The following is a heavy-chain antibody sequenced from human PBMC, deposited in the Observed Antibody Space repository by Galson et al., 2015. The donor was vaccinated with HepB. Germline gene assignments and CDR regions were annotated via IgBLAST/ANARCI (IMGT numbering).Heavy chain of an antibody. CDR2: IYWDGDK. CDR3: AHTFYSGGWYDSHYFYY. CDR1: GFSLSTYGVG. Sequence: PALVKPTQTLTLTCTFSGFSLSTYGVGVGWIRQPPGKALEWLALIYWDGDKRYSPFLARRLSITMDTSKNQLVLTLTNMDPVDTATYYCAHTFYSGGWYDSHYFYYWGQGALVTVSS. D-gene: IGHD6-19*01. J-gene: IGHJ4*02. V-gene: IGHV2-5*02.